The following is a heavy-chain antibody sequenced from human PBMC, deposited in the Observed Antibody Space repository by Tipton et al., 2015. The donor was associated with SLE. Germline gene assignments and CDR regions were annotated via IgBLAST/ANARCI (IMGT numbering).Heavy chain of an antibody. J-gene: IGHJ6*03. V-gene: IGHV4-39*01. Sequence: TLSLTCTVSGGSISSSSYYWGWIRQPPGKGLEWIGSIYHSGSTYYNASLKSRVTISVDTSKDQFSLKLSSVAAADTAVYYCARQGSSSGGGYYYYYYMDVWGKGTTVTVSS. CDR2: IYHSGST. CDR1: GGSISSSSYY. CDR3: ARQGSSSGGGYYYYYYMDV. D-gene: IGHD6-6*01.